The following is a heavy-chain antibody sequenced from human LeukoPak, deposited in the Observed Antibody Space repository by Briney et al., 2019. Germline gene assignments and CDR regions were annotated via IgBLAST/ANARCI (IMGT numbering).Heavy chain of an antibody. CDR3: ARQDTVDSYYASGSAAFDY. V-gene: IGHV4-59*08. Sequence: PSETLSLTCTVSGGSISSYYWSWIRQPPGKGLEWIGYIYYSGDTNYNPSLKSRVTISVDTSKNQFSLKLTSVTAADTAVYYCARQDTVDSYYASGSAAFDYWGQGTLVTVSS. CDR2: IYYSGDT. D-gene: IGHD3-10*01. CDR1: GGSISSYY. J-gene: IGHJ4*02.